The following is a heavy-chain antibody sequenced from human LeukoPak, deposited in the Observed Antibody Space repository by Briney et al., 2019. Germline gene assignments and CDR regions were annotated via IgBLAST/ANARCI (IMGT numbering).Heavy chain of an antibody. D-gene: IGHD6-19*01. CDR1: GYTFTSYG. V-gene: IGHV1-2*06. CDR2: INPNSGGT. Sequence: ASVKVSCKASGYTFTSYGISWVRQAPGQGLEWMGRINPNSGGTNYAQKFQGRVTMTRDTSISTAYMELSRLRSDDTAVYYCASIIAVAGGYWGQGTLVTVSS. CDR3: ASIIAVAGGY. J-gene: IGHJ4*02.